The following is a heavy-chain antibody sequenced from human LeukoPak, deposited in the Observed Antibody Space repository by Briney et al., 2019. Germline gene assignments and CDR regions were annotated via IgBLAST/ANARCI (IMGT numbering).Heavy chain of an antibody. CDR1: GFTFTTYS. J-gene: IGHJ4*02. Sequence: PGGSLRLSCAASGFTFTTYSMYWVRQAPGRGLEWLSYIHSGGTTTYYADSVKGRFTISRDNAKNLLFLQMNSLRAEDTAVYYCARVNYVSTGWGAPFDSWGQGTLVTVSS. CDR2: IHSGGTTT. D-gene: IGHD3-16*01. CDR3: ARVNYVSTGWGAPFDS. V-gene: IGHV3-48*04.